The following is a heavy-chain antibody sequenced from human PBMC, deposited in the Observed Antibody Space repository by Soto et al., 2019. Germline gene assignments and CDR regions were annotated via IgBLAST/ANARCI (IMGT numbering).Heavy chain of an antibody. J-gene: IGHJ6*02. Sequence: QVQLVQSGAEVKKPGSSVKVSCKASGGTFSSYAISWVRQAPGQGLEWMGGIIPIFGTANYAQKFQGRVTITADESTSTAYMELSSLRSEDTAVYYCARPTAMVTLSLDYYYGMDVWGQGTTVTVSS. V-gene: IGHV1-69*12. D-gene: IGHD5-18*01. CDR1: GGTFSSYA. CDR3: ARPTAMVTLSLDYYYGMDV. CDR2: IIPIFGTA.